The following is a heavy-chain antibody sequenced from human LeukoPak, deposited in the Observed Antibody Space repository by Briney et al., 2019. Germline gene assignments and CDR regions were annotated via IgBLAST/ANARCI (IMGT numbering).Heavy chain of an antibody. J-gene: IGHJ4*02. CDR2: IIPIFGTA. CDR3: ARDAYDTSGYYLVDY. V-gene: IGHV1-69*05. Sequence: SVKVSCKASGGTFSSYAISWVRQAPGQGLEWMGRIIPIFGTANYAQKFQDRVTITTDESTSTAYMELSSLRSEDTAVYYCARDAYDTSGYYLVDYSGQGTLVTVSS. D-gene: IGHD3-22*01. CDR1: GGTFSSYA.